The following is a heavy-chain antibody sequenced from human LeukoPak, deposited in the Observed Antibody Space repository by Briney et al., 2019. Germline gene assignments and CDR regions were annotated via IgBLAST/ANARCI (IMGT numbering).Heavy chain of an antibody. J-gene: IGHJ6*02. CDR2: INPSGGST. V-gene: IGHV1-46*01. Sequence: ASVKVSCKASGYTFTSYYMHWVRQAPGQGLEWMGIINPSGGSTSYAQKFRGRVTMTRDTSTSTVYMELSSLRPEDTAVYYCARDRRVVAATIYYYYGMDVWGQGTTVTVSS. D-gene: IGHD2-15*01. CDR3: ARDRRVVAATIYYYYGMDV. CDR1: GYTFTSYY.